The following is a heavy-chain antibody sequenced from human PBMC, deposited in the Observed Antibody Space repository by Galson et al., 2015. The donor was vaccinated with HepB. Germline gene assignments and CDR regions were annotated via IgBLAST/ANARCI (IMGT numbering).Heavy chain of an antibody. CDR3: VFLRGYALKPLDY. Sequence: SVKVSCKASGGTFSSYAISWVRQAPGQGLEWVGGIIPVFGIGNYAQRFQGRVTITADKSTSTVYMEMTSLRSEDAAVYYCVFLRGYALKPLDYWGQGTLVTVSS. CDR1: GGTFSSYA. D-gene: IGHD3-22*01. V-gene: IGHV1-69*10. CDR2: IIPVFGIG. J-gene: IGHJ4*02.